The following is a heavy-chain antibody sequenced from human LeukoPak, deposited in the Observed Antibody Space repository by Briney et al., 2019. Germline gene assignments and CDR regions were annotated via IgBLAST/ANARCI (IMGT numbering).Heavy chain of an antibody. V-gene: IGHV1-69*06. CDR2: IIPIFGTA. D-gene: IGHD2-15*01. Sequence: SVKVSCKAFGYTFTSNYMHWVRQAPGQGLEWMGGIIPIFGTANYAQKFQGRVTITADKSTSTAYMELSSLRSEDTAVYYCARDCSGGSCPFDYWGQGTLVTVSS. CDR3: ARDCSGGSCPFDY. CDR1: GYTFTSNY. J-gene: IGHJ4*02.